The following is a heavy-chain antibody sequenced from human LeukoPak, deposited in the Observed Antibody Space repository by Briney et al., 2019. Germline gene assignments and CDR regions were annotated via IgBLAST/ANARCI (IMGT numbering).Heavy chain of an antibody. J-gene: IGHJ4*02. Sequence: GGSLRLSCAASGFTFSSYAMHWVRQAPGKGLEWVAVISYDGSNKYYADSVKGRFTISRDNSKNTLYLQMNSPRAEDTAVYYCARVYCSSTSCPPPDYWGQGTLVTVSS. D-gene: IGHD2-2*01. CDR1: GFTFSSYA. V-gene: IGHV3-30*04. CDR2: ISYDGSNK. CDR3: ARVYCSSTSCPPPDY.